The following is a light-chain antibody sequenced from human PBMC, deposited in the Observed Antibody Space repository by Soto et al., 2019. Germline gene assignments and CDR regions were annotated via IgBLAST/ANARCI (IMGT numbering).Light chain of an antibody. CDR3: RQRQSWPRT. CDR1: QAVNTR. CDR2: LTS. J-gene: IGKJ1*01. Sequence: IEMTQSPSTLSGSVGARVTITCRASQAVNTRLAWYQHKPGQAPRLLIYLTSNRATGIPARFSGSGSGTDFTLTISSLEPEDSAVYYCRQRQSWPRTFGQGTKV. V-gene: IGKV3-11*01.